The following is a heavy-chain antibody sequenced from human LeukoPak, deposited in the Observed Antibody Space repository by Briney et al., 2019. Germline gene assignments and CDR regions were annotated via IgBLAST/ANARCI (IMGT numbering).Heavy chain of an antibody. Sequence: SETLSLTCTVSGGSINSNYWTWIRQPPGKGLEWIGYIYTSGSSNYNPSLRSRVTISVDTSKNQFSLRLTSVTAADTAVYYCARWEGNWFDPWGQGTLVTVSS. J-gene: IGHJ5*02. CDR1: GGSINSNY. CDR2: IYTSGSS. V-gene: IGHV4-4*09. CDR3: ARWEGNWFDP. D-gene: IGHD1-26*01.